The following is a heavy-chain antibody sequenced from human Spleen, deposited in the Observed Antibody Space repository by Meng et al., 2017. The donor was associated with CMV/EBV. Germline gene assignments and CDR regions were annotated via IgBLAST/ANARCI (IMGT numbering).Heavy chain of an antibody. CDR3: ARESDYYYYGMDV. CDR2: ISSSSSYI. CDR1: GFTFRSYS. J-gene: IGHJ6*02. Sequence: GALRRSCAASGFTFRSYSMNWVRQAPGKGLEWVSSISSSSSYIYYADSVKGRFTISRDNAKNSLYLHLNSLRAEDTAVYYCARESDYYYYGMDVWGPFSPVTVSS. V-gene: IGHV3-21*01.